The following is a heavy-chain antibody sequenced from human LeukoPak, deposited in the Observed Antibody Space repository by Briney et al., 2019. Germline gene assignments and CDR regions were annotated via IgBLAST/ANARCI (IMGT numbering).Heavy chain of an antibody. D-gene: IGHD2-2*01. CDR2: IKSDGSGT. CDR3: ASPPLERCCSSSCYPYFDS. Sequence: GGSLRLSCAASGFTFSNYWMYWVRQAPGKGPVWVAGIKSDGSGTTYADSVKGRFTISRDNAKNTLYLQMNSLRAEDTAVYYCASPPLERCCSSSCYPYFDSWGQGTLVTVSS. CDR1: GFTFSNYW. V-gene: IGHV3-74*03. J-gene: IGHJ4*02.